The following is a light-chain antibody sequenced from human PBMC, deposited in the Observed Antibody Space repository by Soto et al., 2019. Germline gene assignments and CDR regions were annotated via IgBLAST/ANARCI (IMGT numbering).Light chain of an antibody. J-gene: IGKJ1*01. V-gene: IGKV3-15*01. CDR3: QQYNNWPPWT. CDR1: QSVSSN. CDR2: GAS. Sequence: EIVMTQSPATLSVSPGERATLSCRARQSVSSNLAWYQQKPDQAPRLFIYGASTRATGIPARFSGSGSGTELTLTISSLQSEDFAAYYCQQYNNWPPWTFGQGTKVDIK.